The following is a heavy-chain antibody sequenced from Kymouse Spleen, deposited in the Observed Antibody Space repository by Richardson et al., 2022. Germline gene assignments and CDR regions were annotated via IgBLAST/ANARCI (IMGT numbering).Heavy chain of an antibody. CDR1: GFTFDDYA. CDR3: AKDIGATIF*LVIIKRFDY. CDR2: ISWNSGSI. D-gene: IGHD3-9*01. J-gene: IGHJ4*02. V-gene: IGHV3-9*01. Sequence: EVQLVESGGGLVQPGRSLRLSCAASGFTFDDYAMHWVRQAPGKGLEWVSGISWNSGSIGYADSVKGRFTISRDNAKNSLYLQMNSLRAEDTALYYCAKDIGATIF*LVIIKRFDYWGQGTLVTVSS.